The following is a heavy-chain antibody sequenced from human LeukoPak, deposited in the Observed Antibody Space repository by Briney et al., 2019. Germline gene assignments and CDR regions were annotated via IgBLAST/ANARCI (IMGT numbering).Heavy chain of an antibody. J-gene: IGHJ4*02. CDR2: IQYDGNNK. Sequence: PGGSLRLSCAASGFTFSGCGMHWVRQAPGKGLEWVSFIQYDGNNKYYTDSVKGRFTISRDDSKNTLYLQMSSLRAEDAAVYYCAKDGVIAGDRWGQGTLVTVSS. CDR3: AKDGVIAGDR. V-gene: IGHV3-30*02. CDR1: GFTFSGCG. D-gene: IGHD3-16*02.